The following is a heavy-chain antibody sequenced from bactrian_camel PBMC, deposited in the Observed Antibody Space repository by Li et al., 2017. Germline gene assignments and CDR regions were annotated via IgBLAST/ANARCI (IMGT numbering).Heavy chain of an antibody. CDR1: GFTFSSYL. D-gene: IGHD2*01. Sequence: VQLVESGGGLVQPGGSLRLSCAASGFTFSSYLMSWVRQAPGKGLEWVSRIHSSGSTTWYADSVKGRFTISRDNAKNTAYLQMNSLIPEDTAIYYCAASLYPDKDLRSSSGWIYWGQGTQVTVS. J-gene: IGHJ4*01. CDR3: AASLYPDKDLRSSSGWIY. V-gene: IGHV3S40*01. CDR2: IHSSGSTT.